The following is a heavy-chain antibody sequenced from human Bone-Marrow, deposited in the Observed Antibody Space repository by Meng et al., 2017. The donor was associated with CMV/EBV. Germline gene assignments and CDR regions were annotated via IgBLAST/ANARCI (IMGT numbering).Heavy chain of an antibody. CDR2: IYYSGSS. D-gene: IGHD4-23*01. Sequence: SETLSLTCTVSGGSISSSSYYWGWIRQPPGKGLEWIGSIYYSGSSYYNPSLKSRVTISVDTSKNQFSLKLSSVTAADTAVYYCASLRWEGLARPFDYWGQGTLVTVSS. CDR3: ASLRWEGLARPFDY. CDR1: GGSISSSSYY. J-gene: IGHJ4*02. V-gene: IGHV4-39*07.